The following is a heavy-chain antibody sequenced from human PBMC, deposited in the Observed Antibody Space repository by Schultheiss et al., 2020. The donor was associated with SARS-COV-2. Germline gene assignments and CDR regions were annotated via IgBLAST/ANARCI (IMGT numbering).Heavy chain of an antibody. D-gene: IGHD2-15*01. J-gene: IGHJ4*02. V-gene: IGHV3-74*01. CDR1: GFTLSNYW. CDR2: LGSDGSST. CDR3: ARDVGAN. Sequence: GGSLRLSCAASGFTLSNYWMHWVRQAPGKGLEWVSRLGSDGSSTSYADSVKGRFTISRDNAKNSLYLQMNSLRVEDTAVYYCARDVGANWGQGTQVTVSS.